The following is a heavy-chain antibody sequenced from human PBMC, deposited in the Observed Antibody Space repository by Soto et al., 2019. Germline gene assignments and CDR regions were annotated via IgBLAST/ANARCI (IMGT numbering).Heavy chain of an antibody. CDR1: GFTFSGYA. CDR2: IGATGINS. J-gene: IGHJ4*02. CDR3: AKRAVVGAARYFDY. Sequence: GGSLRLSCAASGFTFSGYAMSWVRQAPGKGLEWVSTIGATGINSYYPDSVKGRFTISRDNSKNTVHLQMNSLRAEDTAVYYCAKRAVVGAARYFDYWGLGTLVT. D-gene: IGHD2-15*01. V-gene: IGHV3-23*01.